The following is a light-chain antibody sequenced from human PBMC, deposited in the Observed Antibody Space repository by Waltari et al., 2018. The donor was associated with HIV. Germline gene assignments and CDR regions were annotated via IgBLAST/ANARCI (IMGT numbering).Light chain of an antibody. J-gene: IGLJ1*01. CDR2: VGTGGIVG. Sequence: QPVLTQPPSASVSLGASVTLTCTLNSGSTTYEVDWYQQSPGKGPRFVMRVGTGGIVGSKGDGVPDRFSVLASGLNRYLTIKNIQEEDESDYYCGAGHGSGSKFVYVFATGTKVTV. CDR3: GAGHGSGSKFVYV. V-gene: IGLV9-49*01. CDR1: SGSTTYE.